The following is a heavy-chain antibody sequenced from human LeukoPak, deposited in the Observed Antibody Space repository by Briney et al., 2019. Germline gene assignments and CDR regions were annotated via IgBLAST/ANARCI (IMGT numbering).Heavy chain of an antibody. CDR3: ARPYCSGGSCYSGHFDY. D-gene: IGHD2-15*01. J-gene: IGHJ4*02. Sequence: PGGSLRLSCAASGFTFRSYGIHWVRQAPGKGLEWVAFIMYDGSNKFYADSVKGRFTISKDNSKNTLYLQMSSLRAEEAAVYYCARPYCSGGSCYSGHFDYWGQGTLVTVSS. V-gene: IGHV3-30*02. CDR2: IMYDGSNK. CDR1: GFTFRSYG.